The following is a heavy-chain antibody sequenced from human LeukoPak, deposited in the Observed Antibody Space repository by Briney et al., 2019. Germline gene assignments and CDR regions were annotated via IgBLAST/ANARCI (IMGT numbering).Heavy chain of an antibody. CDR3: ARDPNGDYIGAFDFQR. V-gene: IGHV3-48*03. J-gene: IGHJ1*01. Sequence: GGSLRLSCAASGFTFSSYEMNWVRQAPGKGLEWVSYISSSGSTIYYADSVKGRFTISRDNAKNSLYLQMNSLRAEDTAVYYCARDPNGDYIGAFDFQRWGQGTQVTVSS. CDR2: ISSSGSTI. CDR1: GFTFSSYE. D-gene: IGHD4-17*01.